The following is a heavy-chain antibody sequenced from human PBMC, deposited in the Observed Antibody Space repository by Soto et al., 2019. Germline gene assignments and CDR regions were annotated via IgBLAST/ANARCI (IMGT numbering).Heavy chain of an antibody. Sequence: QGQLVESGGGVVQPGRSLRLYCAASGFTFSRYGMHWVRQAPGKGLEWVAVIWYDGSNKYYADSVKGRFTISRDNSKNTLYLQMNSLRAEDTAVYYCARDRYSSGWYDLDYWGQGTLVTVSS. CDR3: ARDRYSSGWYDLDY. J-gene: IGHJ4*02. D-gene: IGHD6-19*01. CDR1: GFTFSRYG. CDR2: IWYDGSNK. V-gene: IGHV3-33*01.